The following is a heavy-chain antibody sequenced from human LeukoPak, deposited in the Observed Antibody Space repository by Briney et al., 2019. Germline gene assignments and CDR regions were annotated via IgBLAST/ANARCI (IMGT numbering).Heavy chain of an antibody. Sequence: GGSLRLSCAASGFTVSSNYMSWVRQAPGKGLEWVSVIYSGGSTYYADSVKGRFTISRDNSKNTLYLQMNSLRAEDTAVYYCVREVGDYGGNFDYWGQGTLVTVSS. CDR1: GFTVSSNY. V-gene: IGHV3-53*01. J-gene: IGHJ4*02. D-gene: IGHD4-23*01. CDR3: VREVGDYGGNFDY. CDR2: IYSGGST.